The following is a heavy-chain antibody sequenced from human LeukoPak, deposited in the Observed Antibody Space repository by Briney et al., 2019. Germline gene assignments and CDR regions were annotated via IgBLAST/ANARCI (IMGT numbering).Heavy chain of an antibody. CDR1: GFTFSTYA. V-gene: IGHV3-30-3*01. Sequence: GGSLRLSCAASGFTFSTYAMHCVRQAPGKGLEWVAVISYDGSNKYYADSVKGRFTISRDNSKSTLYLQMNSLRAEDTAVFYCARDSATYYYSYAMDVWGQGTTVTVSS. CDR2: ISYDGSNK. CDR3: ARDSATYYYSYAMDV. D-gene: IGHD5-12*01. J-gene: IGHJ6*02.